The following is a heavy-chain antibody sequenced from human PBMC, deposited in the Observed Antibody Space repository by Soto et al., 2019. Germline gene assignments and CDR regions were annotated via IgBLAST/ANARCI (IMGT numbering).Heavy chain of an antibody. CDR2: IIPIVGTG. CDR1: GGTFSNYA. J-gene: IGHJ6*02. D-gene: IGHD2-2*01. CDR3: TRVVILVPTAATHYCSHRDV. Sequence: QVQLVQSGAEVRKPGSSVTVSCKASGGTFSNYAISWVRQAPGQGLEWMGGIIPIVGTGSYAQKFQGRVTITADEPTTTAYMELSSLRFEDTAVYYCTRVVILVPTAATHYCSHRDVWGPANTVTVS. V-gene: IGHV1-69*01.